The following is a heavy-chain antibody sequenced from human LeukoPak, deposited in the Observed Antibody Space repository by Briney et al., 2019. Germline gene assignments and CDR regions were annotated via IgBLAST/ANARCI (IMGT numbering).Heavy chain of an antibody. D-gene: IGHD3-9*01. V-gene: IGHV4-39*01. Sequence: PSETLSLTCTVSGGSISSSSYYWGWIRQPPGKGLEWIGSIYYSGSTYYNPPLKSRVTISVDTSKNQFSLKLSSVTAADTAVYYCARQSYYDILTGYYPTAGWFDPWGQGTLVTVSS. CDR2: IYYSGST. CDR3: ARQSYYDILTGYYPTAGWFDP. CDR1: GGSISSSSYY. J-gene: IGHJ5*02.